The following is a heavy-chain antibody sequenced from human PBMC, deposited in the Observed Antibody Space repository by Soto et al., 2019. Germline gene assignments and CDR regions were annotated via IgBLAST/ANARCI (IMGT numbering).Heavy chain of an antibody. J-gene: IGHJ6*02. CDR1: GGSISSSNW. D-gene: IGHD2-2*01. Sequence: SETLSLTCAVSGGSISSSNWWSWVRQPPGKGLEWIGEIYHSGSTNYNPSLKSRVTISVDKSKNQFSLKLSSVTAADTAVYYCASVAAAKNPYYYYYGMDVWGQGTTVTVSS. CDR2: IYHSGST. CDR3: ASVAAAKNPYYYYYGMDV. V-gene: IGHV4-4*02.